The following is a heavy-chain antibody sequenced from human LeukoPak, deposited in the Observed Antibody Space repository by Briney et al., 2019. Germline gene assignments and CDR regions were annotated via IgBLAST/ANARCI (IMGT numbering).Heavy chain of an antibody. D-gene: IGHD1-1*01. Sequence: ASVKVSCKASGYTFTSYHMHWVRQAPGQGLAWMGIIFSHGGTKYAQAFQGRVSMTRDTSTATVYMDLSSLTSEDTAVYYCAREIQGAYYFDFWGQGNPVIVSS. CDR1: GYTFTSYH. CDR2: IFSHGGT. CDR3: AREIQGAYYFDF. V-gene: IGHV1-46*01. J-gene: IGHJ4*02.